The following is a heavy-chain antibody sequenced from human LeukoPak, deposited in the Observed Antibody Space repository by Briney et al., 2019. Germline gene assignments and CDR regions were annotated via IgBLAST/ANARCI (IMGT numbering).Heavy chain of an antibody. V-gene: IGHV4-59*01. CDR2: IYYSGST. D-gene: IGHD3-3*01. CDR1: GGSISSYY. J-gene: IGHJ5*02. CDR3: ARDQVYDFWSGNRGPYNWFDP. Sequence: PSETLSLTCTVSGGSISSYYWSWIRQPPGKGLEWIGYIYYSGSTNYNPSLKSRVTISVDTSKNQFSLKLSSVTAADTAVYYCARDQVYDFWSGNRGPYNWFDPWGQGTLVTVSS.